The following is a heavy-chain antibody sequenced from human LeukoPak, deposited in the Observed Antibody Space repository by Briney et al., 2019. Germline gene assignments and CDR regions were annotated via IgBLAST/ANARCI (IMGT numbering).Heavy chain of an antibody. CDR2: ISSSDTYT. CDR1: GFTFSDYY. V-gene: IGHV3-11*06. J-gene: IGHJ4*02. CDR3: ARDGTGSNSGWYIH. Sequence: GGSLRLSCAASGFTFSDYYMSWIRQAPGKGLEWVSYISSSDTYTNYADSVKGRFTISRDNSKNTLYLQMNSLRAEDTAVYYCARDGTGSNSGWYIHWGQGALVTVSS. D-gene: IGHD6-19*01.